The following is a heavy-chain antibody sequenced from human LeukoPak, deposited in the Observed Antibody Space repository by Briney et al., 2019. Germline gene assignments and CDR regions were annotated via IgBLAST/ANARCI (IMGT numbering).Heavy chain of an antibody. CDR1: GFTFSNYN. D-gene: IGHD3-22*01. CDR3: ARDSYYDTHDAFDI. V-gene: IGHV3-48*01. J-gene: IGHJ3*02. Sequence: PGGSLRLSCAASGFTFSNYNMNWVRQAPGKGLEWVSYISSSSSTIFYADSVKGRFTISRDNAKNSLYLQMNSLRAEDTAVYYCARDSYYDTHDAFDIWGQGTMVTVSS. CDR2: ISSSSSTI.